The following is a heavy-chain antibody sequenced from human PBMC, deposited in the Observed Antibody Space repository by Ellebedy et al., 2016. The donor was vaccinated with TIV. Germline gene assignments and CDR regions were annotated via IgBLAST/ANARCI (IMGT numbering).Heavy chain of an antibody. D-gene: IGHD2-15*01. CDR2: ITPILAIV. V-gene: IGHV1-69*02. Sequence: AASVKVSCKASGGTFSSYSVSWVRQAPGQGLEWMGRITPILAIVNYAQKFQGRVTIIADKSTSTAYMELSSRRSEDTAVYYCATRGFGYCSGGSCSAVDYWGQGTLVTVSS. CDR1: GGTFSSYS. CDR3: ATRGFGYCSGGSCSAVDY. J-gene: IGHJ4*02.